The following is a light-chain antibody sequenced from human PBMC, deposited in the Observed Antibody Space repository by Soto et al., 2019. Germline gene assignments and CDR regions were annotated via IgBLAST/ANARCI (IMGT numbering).Light chain of an antibody. V-gene: IGKV2-30*02. CDR3: MQGTHWPIT. CDR2: KVS. Sequence: DVVMTQSPLSLPVTLGQPASISFSSDQILLHSDGIAYFSWFQQRPGRSPRRLIYKVSNRDSGVPARFSGSGSGTDFALKISRVEAEDVGVYYCMQGTHWPITFGQGTRLENK. CDR1: QILLHSDGIAY. J-gene: IGKJ5*01.